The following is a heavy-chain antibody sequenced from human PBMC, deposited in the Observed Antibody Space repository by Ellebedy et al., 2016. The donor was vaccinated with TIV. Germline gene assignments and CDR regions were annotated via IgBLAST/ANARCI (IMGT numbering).Heavy chain of an antibody. D-gene: IGHD7-27*01. CDR1: GYTFISYG. CDR3: ARAPAPRGDRSADAFDI. J-gene: IGHJ3*02. V-gene: IGHV1-18*01. Sequence: AASVKVSCKASGYTFISYGISWVRQAPGQGLEWIGWISPYNGNTNYAQKLQGRVTITADKSTSTAYMELSSLRSEDTAVYYCARAPAPRGDRSADAFDIWGQGTMVTVSS. CDR2: ISPYNGNT.